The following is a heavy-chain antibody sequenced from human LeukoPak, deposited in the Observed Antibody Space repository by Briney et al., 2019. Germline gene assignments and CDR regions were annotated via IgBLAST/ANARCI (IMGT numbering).Heavy chain of an antibody. Sequence: TFSSYAMSWIRQPPGKGLEWIGSIYYSGSTYYNPSLKSRVTISVDTSKNQFSLKLSSVAAADTAVYYCARHRFPGATPVHFDYWGQGTLVTVSS. CDR1: TFSSYA. D-gene: IGHD1-26*01. CDR2: IYYSGST. CDR3: ARHRFPGATPVHFDY. V-gene: IGHV4-39*01. J-gene: IGHJ4*02.